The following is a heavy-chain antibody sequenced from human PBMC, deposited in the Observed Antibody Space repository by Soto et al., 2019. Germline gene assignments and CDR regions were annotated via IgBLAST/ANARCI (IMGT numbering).Heavy chain of an antibody. CDR1: GFTFSSYS. V-gene: IGHV3-21*01. D-gene: IGHD6-6*01. CDR3: ARDLRIAARNDAFDI. CDR2: ISSSSSYI. Sequence: LRLSCAASGFTFSSYSMNWVRQAPGKGLEWVSSISSSSSYIYYADSVKGRFTISRDNAKNSLYLQMNSLRAEDTAVYYCARDLRIAARNDAFDIWGQGTMVTVSS. J-gene: IGHJ3*02.